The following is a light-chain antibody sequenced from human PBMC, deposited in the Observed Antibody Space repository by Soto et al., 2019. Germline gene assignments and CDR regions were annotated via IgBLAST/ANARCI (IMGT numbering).Light chain of an antibody. Sequence: VIWMTQSPSLLSASTGDRVTISCRVSQGISSYLAWYQQKPGKAPELLIYAASTLQSGVPSRFSGSGSGTDITLTISCLQSEDFATYYCQQYHSFPRTFGQGTKVEIK. CDR3: QQYHSFPRT. J-gene: IGKJ1*01. V-gene: IGKV1D-8*01. CDR1: QGISSY. CDR2: AAS.